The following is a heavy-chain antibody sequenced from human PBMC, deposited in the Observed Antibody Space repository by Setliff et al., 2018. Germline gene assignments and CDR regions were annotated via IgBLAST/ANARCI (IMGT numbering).Heavy chain of an antibody. CDR1: GFTFARFA. Sequence: GGSLRLSCAASGFTFARFAMHWVRQAPGKGLEWVAVISYDGINKHYADSVRGRFTISRDNSKNTLYLQMNSLRVEDTAVYYCARDGVPPLNYNFWSGNFEFWGQGTLVTVSS. CDR2: ISYDGINK. V-gene: IGHV3-30*01. J-gene: IGHJ4*02. D-gene: IGHD3-3*01. CDR3: ARDGVPPLNYNFWSGNFEF.